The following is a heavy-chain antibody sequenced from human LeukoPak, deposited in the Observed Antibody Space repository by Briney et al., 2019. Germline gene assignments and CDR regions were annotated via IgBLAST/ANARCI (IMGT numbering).Heavy chain of an antibody. D-gene: IGHD2-21*01. CDR3: ANLFRDC. J-gene: IGHJ4*02. CDR1: GFTFSSST. Sequence: GGSLRLSCAASGFTFSSSTMSWVRQVPGKGLEWVSGISASGGSTSYADSVRGRFTISRDNSKNTLYLQMNSLRAEDTAIYYCANLFRDCWGQGTLVTVSS. CDR2: ISASGGST. V-gene: IGHV3-23*01.